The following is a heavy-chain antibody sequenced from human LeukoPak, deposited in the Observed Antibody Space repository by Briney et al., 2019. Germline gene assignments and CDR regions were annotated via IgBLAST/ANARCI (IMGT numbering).Heavy chain of an antibody. J-gene: IGHJ4*02. D-gene: IGHD6-19*01. CDR1: RVSFSGYY. CDR2: INHSGST. Sequence: PQTLSLTSAVSRVSFSGYYWSSIRPPPRKGLGRIGGINHSGSTNNNPSLKSRATISVDTSNHQFSLKLSSVTAADTAVYYCARSTTGWLAKYYFDYWGQGTLVTVSS. CDR3: ARSTTGWLAKYYFDY. V-gene: IGHV4-34*04.